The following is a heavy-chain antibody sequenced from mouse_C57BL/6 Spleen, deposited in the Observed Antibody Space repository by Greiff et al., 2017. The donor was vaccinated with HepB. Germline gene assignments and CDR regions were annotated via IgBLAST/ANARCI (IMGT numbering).Heavy chain of an antibody. D-gene: IGHD1-1*01. CDR3: AREGLLGYFDV. V-gene: IGHV3-6*01. CDR2: ISYDGSN. CDR1: GYSITSGYY. J-gene: IGHJ1*03. Sequence: EVQLQQSGPGLVKPSQPLSLTCSVTGYSITSGYYWNWIRQFPGNKLEWMGYISYDGSNNYNPSLKNRISITRDTSKNQFFLKLNSVTTEDTATYYCAREGLLGYFDVWGTGTTVTVSS.